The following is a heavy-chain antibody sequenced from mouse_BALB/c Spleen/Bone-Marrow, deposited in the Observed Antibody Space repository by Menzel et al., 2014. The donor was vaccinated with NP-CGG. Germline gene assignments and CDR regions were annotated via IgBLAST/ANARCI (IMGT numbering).Heavy chain of an antibody. V-gene: IGHV5-6*01. CDR1: GFAFSSYG. J-gene: IGHJ4*01. CDR3: ARHRDAMDY. D-gene: IGHD3-3*01. Sequence: EVKVVESGGDLVKPGGSLKLSCAASGFAFSSYGMSWVRQIPDKRLEWVATISSGGSYTYYPDSVKGRFTISRANAKNTLYLQMSSLKSEDTAMYYCARHRDAMDYWGQGTSVTVSS. CDR2: ISSGGSYT.